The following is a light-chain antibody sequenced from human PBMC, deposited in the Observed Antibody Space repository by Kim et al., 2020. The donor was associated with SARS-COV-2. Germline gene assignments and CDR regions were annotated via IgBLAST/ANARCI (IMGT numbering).Light chain of an antibody. CDR3: QQYYDTPLT. CDR1: QIVLYRPSGKSY. Sequence: ATMNCKSSQIVLYRPSGKSYIAWYQQKPGQPPKLLISWASIRESGVPDRFSGSVSGTDFTLTITSLQAEDVAVYYCQQYYDTPLTFGGGTKVDIK. V-gene: IGKV4-1*01. CDR2: WAS. J-gene: IGKJ4*01.